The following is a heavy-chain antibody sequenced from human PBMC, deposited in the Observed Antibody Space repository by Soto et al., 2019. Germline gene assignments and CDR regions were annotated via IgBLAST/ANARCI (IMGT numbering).Heavy chain of an antibody. J-gene: IGHJ6*02. Sequence: GGSLKISCKGSGYSFTSYWIGWVRQMPGKGLEWMWIIYPGDSDTRYSPSFQGQVTISPDKSISTAYLQWSSLKASDTALYYCARWKYRVSGGDYGKDVWGQGTTVTVSS. CDR1: GYSFTSYW. V-gene: IGHV5-51*01. CDR2: IYPGDSDT. D-gene: IGHD1-1*01. CDR3: ARWKYRVSGGDYGKDV.